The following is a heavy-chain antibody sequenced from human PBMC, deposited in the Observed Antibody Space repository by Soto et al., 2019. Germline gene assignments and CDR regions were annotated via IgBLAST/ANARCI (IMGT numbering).Heavy chain of an antibody. Sequence: QVQLVQSGAEVKKPGASVKVSCKASGYTFTSYDINWVRQATGQGLERMGWMNPNSGNTGYAQKFQGRVTMTRDTSISTAYMELSSLRSEDTAVYYCASAIRSSGYYYAFDYWGQGTLVTVSS. V-gene: IGHV1-8*01. CDR1: GYTFTSYD. D-gene: IGHD3-22*01. J-gene: IGHJ4*02. CDR2: MNPNSGNT. CDR3: ASAIRSSGYYYAFDY.